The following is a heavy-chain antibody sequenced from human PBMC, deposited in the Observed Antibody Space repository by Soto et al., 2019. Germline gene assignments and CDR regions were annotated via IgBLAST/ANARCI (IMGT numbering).Heavy chain of an antibody. J-gene: IGHJ3*02. CDR2: ISYDGSNK. CDR1: GFTFSSYG. V-gene: IGHV3-30*03. CDR3: AGLEMTTGAFDI. D-gene: IGHD4-17*01. Sequence: GGSLRLSCAASGFTFSSYGMHWVRQAPGKGLEWVAVISYDGSNKYYADSVKGRFTISRDNSKNTLYLQMNSLRAEDTAVYYCAGLEMTTGAFDIWGQGTMVTVSS.